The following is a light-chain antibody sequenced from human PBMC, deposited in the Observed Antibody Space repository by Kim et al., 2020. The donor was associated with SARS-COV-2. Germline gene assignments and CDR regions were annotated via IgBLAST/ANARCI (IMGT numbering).Light chain of an antibody. CDR1: QSVSSS. CDR3: LQRNTWPYT. V-gene: IGKV3-11*01. Sequence: EIVLTQSPATLSLSPGERAALSCRASQSVSSSLAWYQHKPGHAPRLLIYDASSRATGIPARFSGSGSGTDFTLTISSLEPEDFAVYYCLQRNTWPYTFGQGTKLEI. J-gene: IGKJ2*01. CDR2: DAS.